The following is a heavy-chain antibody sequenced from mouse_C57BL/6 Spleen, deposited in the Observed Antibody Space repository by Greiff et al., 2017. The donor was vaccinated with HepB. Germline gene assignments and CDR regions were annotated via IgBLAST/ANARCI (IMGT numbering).Heavy chain of an antibody. V-gene: IGHV2-5*01. CDR3: ASYDGYYGVDWYFDV. CDR1: GFSLTSYG. CDR2: IWRGGST. J-gene: IGHJ1*03. D-gene: IGHD2-3*01. Sequence: VKLVESGPGLVQPSQSLSITCTVSGFSLTSYGVHWVRQSPGKGLEWLGVIWRGGSTDYNAAFMSRLSITKDNSKSQVFFKMNSLQADDTAIYYCASYDGYYGVDWYFDVWGTGTTVTVSS.